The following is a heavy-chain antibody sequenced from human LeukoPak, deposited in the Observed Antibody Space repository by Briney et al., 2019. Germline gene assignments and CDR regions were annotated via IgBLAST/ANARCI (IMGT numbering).Heavy chain of an antibody. J-gene: IGHJ4*02. Sequence: AXXGFTFXENXXSWMRQAPGKGXXXVFYISSSCFNTYYAHSPRCRFTISSDNPMKSLYLQMNSLRAEDTSVYYCARDSTSGGFDYWGQGTLVTVSS. V-gene: IGHV3-11*04. CDR3: ARDSTSGGFDY. CDR1: GFTFXENX. D-gene: IGHD3-10*01. CDR2: ISSSCFNT.